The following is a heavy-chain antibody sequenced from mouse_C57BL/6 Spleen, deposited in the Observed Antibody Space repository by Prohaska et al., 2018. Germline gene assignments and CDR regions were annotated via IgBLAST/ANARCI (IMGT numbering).Heavy chain of an antibody. CDR1: GYTFTDYY. CDR3: AREDGYYRYFDV. Sequence: QVQLKQSGAELVRPGASVKLSCKASGYTFTDYYINWVKQRPGQGLEWIARIYPGSGNTYYNEKFKGKATLTAEKSSSTAYMQLSSLTSEDSAVYFCAREDGYYRYFDVWGTGTTVTVSS. J-gene: IGHJ1*03. V-gene: IGHV1-76*01. CDR2: IYPGSGNT. D-gene: IGHD2-3*01.